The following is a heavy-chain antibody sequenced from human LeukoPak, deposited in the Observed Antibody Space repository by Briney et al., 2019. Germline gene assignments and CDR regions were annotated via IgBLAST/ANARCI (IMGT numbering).Heavy chain of an antibody. CDR1: GGSFSGYY. Sequence: PSETLSLTCAVYGGSFSGYYWSLIRQPPGKGLEWIGEINHSGSTNYNPSLKSRVTISVDTSKNQFSLKLSSVTAADTAVYYCARRTYYYYYGMDVWGQGTTVTVSS. CDR3: ARRTYYYYYGMDV. CDR2: INHSGST. J-gene: IGHJ6*02. V-gene: IGHV4-34*01. D-gene: IGHD3-16*01.